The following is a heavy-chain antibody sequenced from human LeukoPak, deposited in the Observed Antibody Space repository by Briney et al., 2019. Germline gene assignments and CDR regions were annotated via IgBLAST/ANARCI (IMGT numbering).Heavy chain of an antibody. J-gene: IGHJ4*02. V-gene: IGHV3-49*04. Sequence: GGSLRLSCAASGLTFSSYGMTWVRQAPGKGLEWVGFIRSKAFGATTGYAASVKGRFTVSRDDSKSIAYLQMNSLKTEGTAVYYCTRDCSGSRCYEEMDYWGQGTLVTVSS. D-gene: IGHD2-15*01. CDR3: TRDCSGSRCYEEMDY. CDR2: IRSKAFGATT. CDR1: GLTFSSYG.